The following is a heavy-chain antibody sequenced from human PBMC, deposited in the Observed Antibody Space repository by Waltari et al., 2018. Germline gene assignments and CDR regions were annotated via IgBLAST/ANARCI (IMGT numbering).Heavy chain of an antibody. Sequence: QVQLQESGPGLVKPSETLSLTCTVSGGSISSYYWSWIRQPPGKGLEWIGYIYYSGSTNSNPSLKSRVTISVDTSKNQFSLKLSSVTAADTAVYYCARSTIFGVVIIAPSRYFDLWGRGTLVTVSS. CDR1: GGSISSYY. J-gene: IGHJ2*01. CDR3: ARSTIFGVVIIAPSRYFDL. D-gene: IGHD3-3*01. CDR2: IYYSGST. V-gene: IGHV4-59*01.